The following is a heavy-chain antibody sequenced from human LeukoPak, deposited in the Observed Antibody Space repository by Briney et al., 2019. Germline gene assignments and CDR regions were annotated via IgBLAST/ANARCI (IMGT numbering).Heavy chain of an antibody. D-gene: IGHD3-16*02. CDR3: AKAVELSLRGPFDY. CDR2: ISWDGGST. J-gene: IGHJ4*02. CDR1: GFTFDDYT. Sequence: PGGSLRLSCAASGFTFDDYTMHWVRQAPGKGLEWVSLISWDGGSTYYADSVKGRFTISRDNSKNSLYLQMNSLRTEGTALYYCAKAVELSLRGPFDYWGQGTLVTVSS. V-gene: IGHV3-43*01.